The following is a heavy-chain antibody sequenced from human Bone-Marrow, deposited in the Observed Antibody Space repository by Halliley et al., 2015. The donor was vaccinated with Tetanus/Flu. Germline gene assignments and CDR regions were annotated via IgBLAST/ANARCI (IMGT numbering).Heavy chain of an antibody. Sequence: LRLSCTVSGGSLSSGSYYWGWIRQPPGKGLEWIGSIYYSGSIYYNPSLKSRVTISIDTSKNQFSLKLSSVTAADRAVYYCARGLGMDVWGQGTTVTVSS. J-gene: IGHJ6*02. V-gene: IGHV4-39*01. CDR1: GGSLSSGSYY. CDR3: ARGLGMDV. CDR2: IYYSGSI.